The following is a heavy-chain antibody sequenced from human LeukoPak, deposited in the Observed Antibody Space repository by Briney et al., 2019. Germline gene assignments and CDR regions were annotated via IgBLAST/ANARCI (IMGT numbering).Heavy chain of an antibody. Sequence: GGSLRLSCAASGFTFSSYWMTWVRQAPGKGLEWVANIKYDGSEKDCMDSVKGRFTISRGNAKNSLYLQMNSLRAEDTAVYYCARDIEAAGLFLDYWGQGTLVTVSS. CDR3: ARDIEAAGLFLDY. D-gene: IGHD6-13*01. J-gene: IGHJ4*02. CDR2: IKYDGSEK. V-gene: IGHV3-7*01. CDR1: GFTFSSYW.